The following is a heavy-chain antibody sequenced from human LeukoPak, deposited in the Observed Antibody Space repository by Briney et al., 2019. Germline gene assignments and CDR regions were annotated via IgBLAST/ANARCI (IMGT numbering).Heavy chain of an antibody. CDR1: VGSISSSSYY. CDR2: IYYSGST. CDR3: ARELMSSSWPRPYLSNDY. D-gene: IGHD6-13*01. J-gene: IGHJ4*02. Sequence: SETLSLTCTVSVGSISSSSYYWGWIRQPPGKGLEWIGSIYYSGSTYYNPSLRSRVTISVDTSKNQFSLKLSSVTAADTAVYYCARELMSSSWPRPYLSNDYWGQGTLVTVSS. V-gene: IGHV4-39*02.